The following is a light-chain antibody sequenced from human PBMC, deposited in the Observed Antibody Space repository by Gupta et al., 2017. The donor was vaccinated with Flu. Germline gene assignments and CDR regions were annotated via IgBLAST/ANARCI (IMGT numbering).Light chain of an antibody. CDR3: QQHHDPASWT. V-gene: IGKV4-1*01. CDR2: GAS. Sequence: IVMPQSPDSLAVSLGERATINCSSSRSVLYNSNNKNYLALYQQKPGQPPKLLIYGASTRESGVPDRVSGSGSGTDFTLTISSRQAEDVAVDYCQQHHDPASWTFGQGTKVEIK. CDR1: RSVLYNSNNKNY. J-gene: IGKJ1*01.